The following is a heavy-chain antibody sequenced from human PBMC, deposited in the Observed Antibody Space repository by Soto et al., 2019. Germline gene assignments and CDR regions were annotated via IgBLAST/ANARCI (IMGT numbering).Heavy chain of an antibody. V-gene: IGHV6-1*01. D-gene: IGHD1-7*01. CDR3: ARAGLELPYYWFDP. CDR1: GDSVSSNSAA. CDR2: TYYRSKWYN. Sequence: SQTLSLTCAISGDSVSSNSAAWNWIRQSPSRGLEWLGRTYYRSKWYNNYAVSVKSRITINPDTSKNQFSVQLNSVTPEDTAVYYCARAGLELPYYWFDPWGQGTLATVSS. J-gene: IGHJ5*02.